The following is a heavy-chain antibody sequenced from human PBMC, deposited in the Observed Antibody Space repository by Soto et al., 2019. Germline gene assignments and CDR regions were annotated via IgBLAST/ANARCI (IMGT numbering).Heavy chain of an antibody. Sequence: GGSLKLSCAASGFTFSSYSMNWVRQAPGKGLEWVSYISSSSSTIYYADSVKGRFNISRDNAKNSLYLQMKSLRDEDTAVYYCARSVPSDYWGQGTLVTVSS. J-gene: IGHJ4*02. CDR1: GFTFSSYS. D-gene: IGHD6-6*01. CDR2: ISSSSSTI. V-gene: IGHV3-48*02. CDR3: ARSVPSDY.